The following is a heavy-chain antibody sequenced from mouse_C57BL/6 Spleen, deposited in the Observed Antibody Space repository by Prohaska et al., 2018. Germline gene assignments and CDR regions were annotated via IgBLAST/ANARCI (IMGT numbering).Heavy chain of an antibody. CDR3: ARGRGDY. CDR2: IDPSDSYT. Sequence: QVQLQQPGAELVKPGASVKLSCKASGYTFTSYWMQWVKQRPGQGLEWIVEIDPSDSYTNYKHKFKGKATFTVDTYSRTGYMQLSSLTAEDCAGYYCARGRGDYWGQGTSVTVSS. CDR1: GYTFTSYW. V-gene: IGHV1-50*01. J-gene: IGHJ4*01.